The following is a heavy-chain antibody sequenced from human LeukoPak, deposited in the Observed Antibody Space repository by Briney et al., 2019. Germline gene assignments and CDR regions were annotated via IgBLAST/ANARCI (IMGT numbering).Heavy chain of an antibody. V-gene: IGHV4-31*03. CDR3: ASTTNYYGSGSYYNPYYYYSMDV. D-gene: IGHD3-10*01. CDR1: GGSISSGGYY. J-gene: IGHJ6*03. Sequence: PSGTLSLTCTVSGGSISSGGYYWSWIRQHPGKGLECIGYIYYSGSTYYNPSLNSRVTIAVDASKNQFSLKLSSVTAADKAVYYCASTTNYYGSGSYYNPYYYYSMDVWGKGTTVTVSS. CDR2: IYYSGST.